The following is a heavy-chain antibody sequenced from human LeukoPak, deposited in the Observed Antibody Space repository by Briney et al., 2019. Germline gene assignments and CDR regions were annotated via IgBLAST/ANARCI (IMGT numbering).Heavy chain of an antibody. J-gene: IGHJ3*02. V-gene: IGHV4-39*01. D-gene: IGHD6-13*01. CDR3: ARRRIAAAGTEAFDI. CDR1: GGSNSSSSYY. CDR2: IYYSGST. Sequence: SETLSLTCTVSGGSNSSSSYYWGSIRQPPAKGLEWIGSIYYSGSTYYNPSLKSRVTISVDTSKNQFSLKLSSVTAADTAVYYCARRRIAAAGTEAFDIWGQGTMVTVSS.